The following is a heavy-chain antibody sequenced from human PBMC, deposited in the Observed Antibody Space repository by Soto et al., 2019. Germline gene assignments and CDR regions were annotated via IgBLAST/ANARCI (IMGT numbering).Heavy chain of an antibody. CDR1: GGSISSGGYY. V-gene: IGHV4-31*03. CDR3: ARGSHVSYYDFWSGRGEYYFDY. Sequence: QVQLQESGPGLVKPSQTLSLTCTVSGGSISSGGYYWSWIRQHPGKGLEWIGYIYHSGSTYYNPSLKSRVTISVDRSKHQFSLKLSSVTAADTAVYYCARGSHVSYYDFWSGRGEYYFDYWGQGTLVTVSS. J-gene: IGHJ4*02. D-gene: IGHD3-3*01. CDR2: IYHSGST.